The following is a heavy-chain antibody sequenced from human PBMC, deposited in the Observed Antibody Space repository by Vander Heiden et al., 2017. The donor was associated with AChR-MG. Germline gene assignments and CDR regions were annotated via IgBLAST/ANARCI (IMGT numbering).Heavy chain of an antibody. Sequence: EVQLVESGGGLVQPGGSLRLSCAASGFPFRSSEMNWVRQAPGKGLEWVSYISSSGSTIYYADSVKGRVTISRDNAKNSLYLQMNSLRAEDTAVYYCARDYPSSHVQWLVPFDYWGQGTLVTVSS. CDR2: ISSSGSTI. J-gene: IGHJ4*02. CDR1: GFPFRSSE. V-gene: IGHV3-48*03. CDR3: ARDYPSSHVQWLVPFDY. D-gene: IGHD6-19*01.